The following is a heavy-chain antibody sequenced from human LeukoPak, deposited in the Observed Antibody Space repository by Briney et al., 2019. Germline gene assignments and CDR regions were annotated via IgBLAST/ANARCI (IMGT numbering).Heavy chain of an antibody. CDR3: AIYSDFWSVSPYYGMDV. J-gene: IGHJ6*02. CDR2: IYYSGNT. V-gene: IGHV4-61*08. D-gene: IGHD3-3*01. CDR1: GGSISSGGYY. Sequence: SETLSLTGTVSGGSISSGGYYWSWLRQHPGKGLEWIGYIYYSGNTNYNPSLKSRITMSVDTSKNQFSLKLSSVTAADTAVYYCAIYSDFWSVSPYYGMDVWGQGTTVTVSS.